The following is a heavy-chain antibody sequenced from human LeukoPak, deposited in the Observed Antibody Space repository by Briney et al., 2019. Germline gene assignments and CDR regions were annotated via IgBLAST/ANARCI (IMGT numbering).Heavy chain of an antibody. CDR2: IYYSGST. Sequence: SETLSLTCTVSGGSISSYYWGWIRQPPGKGLEWIGSIYYSGSTYYNPSLKSRVTISVDTSKNQFSLKLSSVTAADTAVYYCARHVSGSLLYWGQGTLVTVSS. D-gene: IGHD1-26*01. CDR3: ARHVSGSLLY. CDR1: GGSISSYY. J-gene: IGHJ4*02. V-gene: IGHV4-39*01.